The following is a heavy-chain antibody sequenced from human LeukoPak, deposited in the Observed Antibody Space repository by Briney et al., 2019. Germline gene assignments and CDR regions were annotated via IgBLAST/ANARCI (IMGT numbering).Heavy chain of an antibody. D-gene: IGHD3-3*01. CDR3: ARRPRTIFGRRGAVGAFDI. V-gene: IGHV4-34*01. Sequence: PSETLSLTCAVYGGSFSGYYWSWIRQPPGKGLEWIGEINHSGSTNYNPSLKSRVTISVDTSKNQFSLKLSSVTAADTAVYYCARRPRTIFGRRGAVGAFDIWGQGTMVTVSS. J-gene: IGHJ3*02. CDR2: INHSGST. CDR1: GGSFSGYY.